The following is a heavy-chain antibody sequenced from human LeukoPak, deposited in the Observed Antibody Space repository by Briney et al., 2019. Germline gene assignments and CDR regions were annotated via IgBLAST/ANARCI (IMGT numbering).Heavy chain of an antibody. CDR1: GGSISSSNW. Sequence: PSETLSLTCAVSGGSISSSNWWSWVRQPPGKGLEWIGEIYHSGSTNYNPSLKSRVTISVDKSKNQFSLKLSSVTAADTAVYYCAREYYYDSSGYYQGAFDIWGQGTMVTVSS. V-gene: IGHV4-4*02. J-gene: IGHJ3*02. CDR2: IYHSGST. CDR3: AREYYYDSSGYYQGAFDI. D-gene: IGHD3-22*01.